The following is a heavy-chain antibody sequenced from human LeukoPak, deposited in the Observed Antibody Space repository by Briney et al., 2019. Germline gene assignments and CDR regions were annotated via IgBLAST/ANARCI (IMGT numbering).Heavy chain of an antibody. CDR2: ISSSSSYI. J-gene: IGHJ3*02. CDR1: GFTFSSYS. CDR3: ARAPSAEDTFDI. V-gene: IGHV3-21*01. Sequence: PGGSLRLSRAASGFTFSSYSMNWVRQAPGKGLEWVSSISSSSSYIYYADSVKGRFTISRDNAKNSLYLQMNSLRAEDTAVYYCARAPSAEDTFDIWGQGTMVTVSS. D-gene: IGHD1-26*01.